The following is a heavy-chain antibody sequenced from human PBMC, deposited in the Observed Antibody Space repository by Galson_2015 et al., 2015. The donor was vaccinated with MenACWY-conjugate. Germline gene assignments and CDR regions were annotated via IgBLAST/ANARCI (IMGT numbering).Heavy chain of an antibody. V-gene: IGHV3-20*04. CDR3: VREEPFSGIAAGALQD. Sequence: KLSCAGSGFTFEDYGMSWVRQAPEKGLEWVSGVNWKGASTGYADSVKGRFTISRDNAKNSLYLQINSLRAEDTALYYCVREEPFSGIAAGALQDWGQGTLVTVSS. CDR2: VNWKGAST. J-gene: IGHJ1*01. CDR1: GFTFEDYG. D-gene: IGHD6-13*01.